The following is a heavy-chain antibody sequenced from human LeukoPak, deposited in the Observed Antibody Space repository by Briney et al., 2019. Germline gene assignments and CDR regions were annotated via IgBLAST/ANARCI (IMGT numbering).Heavy chain of an antibody. Sequence: NTSETLSLTCAVYGGSFSGYYWSWIRQPPGKGLEWIGEINHSGSTNHNPSLKSRVTISVDTSKNQFSLKLSSVTAADTAVYYCARRPFAEMARNWFDPWGQGTLVTVSS. CDR2: INHSGST. J-gene: IGHJ5*02. CDR1: GGSFSGYY. V-gene: IGHV4-34*01. CDR3: ARRPFAEMARNWFDP. D-gene: IGHD5-24*01.